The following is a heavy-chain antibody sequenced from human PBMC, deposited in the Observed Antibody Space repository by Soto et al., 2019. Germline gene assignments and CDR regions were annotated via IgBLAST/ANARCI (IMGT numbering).Heavy chain of an antibody. CDR2: ISGPGGNT. J-gene: IGHJ2*01. CDR3: VKVPSDEWWLPQVKYFDL. V-gene: IGHV3-23*01. D-gene: IGHD5-12*01. CDR1: GFTFSSFA. Sequence: EVQLLESGGGLVQPGGSLRLSCAASGFTFSSFAMRWVRQAPGKGLEWVSGISGPGGNTYYADSVKGRFTISRDNSKNTLYLQMNSLRAEDTAVYYCVKVPSDEWWLPQVKYFDLLGRGTLVTVSS.